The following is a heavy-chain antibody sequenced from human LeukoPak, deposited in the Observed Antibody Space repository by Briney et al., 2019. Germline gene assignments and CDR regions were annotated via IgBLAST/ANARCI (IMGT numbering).Heavy chain of an antibody. V-gene: IGHV1-18*01. CDR3: ARGDEEVGATGSIDY. CDR1: GYTFTSYG. J-gene: IGHJ4*02. CDR2: ISAYNGNT. Sequence: ASVKVSCKASGYTFTSYGISWVRQAPGQGLEWMGWISAYNGNTNYAQKLQGRVTMTTDTSTSTAYMELSSLRSEDTAVYYCARGDEEVGATGSIDYWGQGTLVTVSS. D-gene: IGHD1-26*01.